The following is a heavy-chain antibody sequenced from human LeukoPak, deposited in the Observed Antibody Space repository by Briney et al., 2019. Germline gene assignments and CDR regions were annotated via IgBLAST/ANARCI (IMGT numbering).Heavy chain of an antibody. V-gene: IGHV1-69*04. J-gene: IGHJ6*02. CDR3: ARDSLPSSMVRGVRYYGMDV. CDR1: GGTFSSYA. Sequence: ASVKVSCKASGGTFSSYAISWVRQAPGQGLEWMGRIIPILGIANYAQKFQGRVTITADKSTSTAYMELSSLRSEDTAVYYCARDSLPSSMVRGVRYYGMDVWGQGTTVTVSS. CDR2: IIPILGIA. D-gene: IGHD3-10*01.